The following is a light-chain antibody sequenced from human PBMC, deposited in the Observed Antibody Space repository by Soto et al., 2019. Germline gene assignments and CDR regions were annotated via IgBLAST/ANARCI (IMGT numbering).Light chain of an antibody. CDR2: ENN. CDR1: SSNIGNNY. Sequence: TQPPSVSAAPGQKVPLSCSGSSSNIGNNYVSWYQQLPGTAPKLLIYENNKRPSGIPDRFSGSKSGTSATLGITGLQTGDEADYYCGTWDSSLSAVFGTGTKVTVL. V-gene: IGLV1-51*02. J-gene: IGLJ1*01. CDR3: GTWDSSLSAV.